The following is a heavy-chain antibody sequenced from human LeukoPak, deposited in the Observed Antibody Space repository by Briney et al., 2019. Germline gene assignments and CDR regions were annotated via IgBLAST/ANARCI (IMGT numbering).Heavy chain of an antibody. CDR1: GGSISSYY. J-gene: IGHJ5*02. V-gene: IGHV4-59*01. Sequence: SETLSLTCTVSGGSISSYYWSWIRQPPGKGLEWIGYIYYSGSTNYNPSLKSRVTISVDTSKNQFSLKLSSVTAADTAVYYCARDVITMMGNWFDPWGQGTLVTVSS. CDR2: IYYSGST. D-gene: IGHD3-22*01. CDR3: ARDVITMMGNWFDP.